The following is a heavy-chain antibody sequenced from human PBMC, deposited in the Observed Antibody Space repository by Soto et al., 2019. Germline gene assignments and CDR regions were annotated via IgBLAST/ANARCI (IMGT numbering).Heavy chain of an antibody. CDR3: ARVRLVAGAAAPRGWFDP. Sequence: EMQLVESWGGLVQPGGSLRLSCAASGFTFSDHYMDWVRQAPGKGLEWVGRIRNKANSYATEYAASVKGRFTISRDDSKNSLYLQMNSLRTEDTAVYYCARVRLVAGAAAPRGWFDPWGQGTLVTVSS. V-gene: IGHV3-72*01. D-gene: IGHD2-2*01. J-gene: IGHJ5*02. CDR1: GFTFSDHY. CDR2: IRNKANSYAT.